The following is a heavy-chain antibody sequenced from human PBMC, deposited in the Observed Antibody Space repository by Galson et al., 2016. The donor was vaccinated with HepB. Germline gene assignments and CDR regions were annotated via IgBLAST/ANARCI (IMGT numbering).Heavy chain of an antibody. CDR3: SQGGDTIHAASNPY. Sequence: SLRLSCAASGFTFSDFYLSWIRQAPGKGLEWVSYISSGGGSTSYADSVRGRFTISRDNANHSLFLQMSSLRAEDTAVYYCSQGGDTIHAASNPYWGPGTLVTVSS. CDR1: GFTFSDFY. V-gene: IGHV3-11*01. D-gene: IGHD3-9*01. CDR2: ISSGGGST. J-gene: IGHJ4*02.